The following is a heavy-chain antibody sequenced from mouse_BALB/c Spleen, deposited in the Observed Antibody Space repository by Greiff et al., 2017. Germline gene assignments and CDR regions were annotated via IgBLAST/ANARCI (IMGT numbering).Heavy chain of an antibody. D-gene: IGHD3-1*01. CDR1: GDSITSGY. CDR2: ISYSGST. Sequence: ESGPSLVKPSQTLSLTCSVTGDSITSGYWNWIRKFPGNKLEYMGYISYSGSTYYNPSLKSRISITRDTSKNQYYLQLNSVTTEDTATYYCARSGAGSSGYVAWFAYWGQGTLVTVSA. V-gene: IGHV3-8*02. CDR3: ARSGAGSSGYVAWFAY. J-gene: IGHJ3*01.